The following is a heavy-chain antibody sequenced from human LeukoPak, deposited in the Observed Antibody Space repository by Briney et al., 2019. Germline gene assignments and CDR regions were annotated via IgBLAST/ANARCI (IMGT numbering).Heavy chain of an antibody. D-gene: IGHD1-26*01. V-gene: IGHV3-9*01. Sequence: GRSLRLSCAASGFTFDDYAMHWVRQAPGKGLEWVSGISWNSGSIGYADSVKGRFTISRDNAKNSLYLQMNSLRAEDTALYYCVKDAGWELLEHFDYWGQGTLVTVSS. J-gene: IGHJ4*02. CDR2: ISWNSGSI. CDR1: GFTFDDYA. CDR3: VKDAGWELLEHFDY.